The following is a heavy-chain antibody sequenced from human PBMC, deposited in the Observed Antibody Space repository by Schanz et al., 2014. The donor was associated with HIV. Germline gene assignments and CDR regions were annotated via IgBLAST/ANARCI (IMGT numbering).Heavy chain of an antibody. CDR1: AYSFSGYY. Sequence: QVQLVQSGAEVKKPGASVTVSCKASAYSFSGYYIHWVRQAPGQGLEWMGWINSDNGTNYAQEFQGRVTMTRDTSLSVVYMELSRLRSDDTAVYYCARTSGWSNRAWWYFDLWGQGTLLTVSS. V-gene: IGHV1-2*02. CDR3: ARTSGWSNRAWWYFDL. D-gene: IGHD6-19*01. CDR2: INSDNGT. J-gene: IGHJ2*01.